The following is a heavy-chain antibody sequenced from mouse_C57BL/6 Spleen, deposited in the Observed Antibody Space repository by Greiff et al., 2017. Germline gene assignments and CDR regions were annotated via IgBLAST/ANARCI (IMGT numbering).Heavy chain of an antibody. J-gene: IGHJ4*01. CDR2: ISSGSSTI. V-gene: IGHV5-17*01. CDR3: AREERDYAMDD. Sequence: EVKLVESGGGLVKPGGSLKLSCAASGFTFSDYGMHWVRQAPEKGLEWVAYISSGSSTIYYADTVKGRFTLSRDNAMNTLFLHMTSLRSEDTAMYYCAREERDYAMDDWGQGTSVTVSS. CDR1: GFTFSDYG.